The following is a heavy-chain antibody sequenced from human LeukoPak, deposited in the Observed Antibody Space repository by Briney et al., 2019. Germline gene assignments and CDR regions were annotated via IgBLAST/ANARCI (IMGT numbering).Heavy chain of an antibody. V-gene: IGHV4-34*01. D-gene: IGHD3-10*01. CDR2: ISHDGRT. J-gene: IGHJ4*02. CDR1: GGSSSGYH. CDR3: ARETWGFGELGS. Sequence: SETLSLTCAVYGGSSSGYHWTWIRQSPGKGLEWIGEISHDGRTNYNPSLKSRVTISIDASKNQFSPSLTSVTAADTAVYYCARETWGFGELGSWGQGTLVTVSS.